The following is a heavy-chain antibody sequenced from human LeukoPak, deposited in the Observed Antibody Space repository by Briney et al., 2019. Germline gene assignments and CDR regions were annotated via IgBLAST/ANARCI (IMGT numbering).Heavy chain of an antibody. J-gene: IGHJ3*02. D-gene: IGHD3-9*01. CDR1: GASVSRGTYY. V-gene: IGHV4-61*01. CDR2: VYSSGST. CDR3: ARERGDPLTCYLEAFDI. Sequence: SETLSLTCTVSGASVSRGTYYWTWIRQPPGKGLEWIGYVYSSGSTNYSPSLKSRVTMSLEMSKNQFSLRLSSVTAADTAVYYCARERGDPLTCYLEAFDIWGQGTMVTVSS.